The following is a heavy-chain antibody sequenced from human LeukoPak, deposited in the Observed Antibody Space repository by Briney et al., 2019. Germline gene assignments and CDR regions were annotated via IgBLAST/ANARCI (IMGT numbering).Heavy chain of an antibody. J-gene: IGHJ4*02. D-gene: IGHD2-2*01. V-gene: IGHV3-48*04. CDR3: ARQFEECDSTTCFLGLDY. CDR1: GFTFDTYT. CDR2: MSTSGNTI. Sequence: GRSLRLSCAGSGFTFDTYTLHWVRQAPGKGLEWVAYMSTSGNTIYYADSVNGRFTISRDYAKNALLLQMNSLGAEDSAIYYCARQFEECDSTTCFLGLDYWGQGTLVTVSS.